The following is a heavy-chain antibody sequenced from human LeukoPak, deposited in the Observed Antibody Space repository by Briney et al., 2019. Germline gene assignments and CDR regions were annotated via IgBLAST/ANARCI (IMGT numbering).Heavy chain of an antibody. D-gene: IGHD3-16*02. CDR2: IIPIFGTA. Sequence: SVKVSYKASGGTFSSYAISWVRQAPGQGLEWMGRIIPIFGTANYAQKFQGRVTITTDESTSTAYMELSSLRSEDTAVYYCARNPKYPPVYDYVWGSYRPPTYYYYYYMDVWGKGTTVTVSS. J-gene: IGHJ6*03. CDR1: GGTFSSYA. CDR3: ARNPKYPPVYDYVWGSYRPPTYYYYYYMDV. V-gene: IGHV1-69*05.